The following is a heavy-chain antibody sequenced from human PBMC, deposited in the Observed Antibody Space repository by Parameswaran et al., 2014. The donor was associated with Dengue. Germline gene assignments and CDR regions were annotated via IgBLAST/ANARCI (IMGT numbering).Heavy chain of an antibody. D-gene: IGHD3-22*01. CDR2: IYYSGST. Sequence: WIRQPPGKGLEWIGSIYYSGSTYYNPSLKSRVTISVDTSKNQFSLKLSSVTAADTAVYYCARLSGYRYYFDYWGQGTLVTVSS. V-gene: IGHV4-39*01. J-gene: IGHJ4*02. CDR3: ARLSGYRYYFDY.